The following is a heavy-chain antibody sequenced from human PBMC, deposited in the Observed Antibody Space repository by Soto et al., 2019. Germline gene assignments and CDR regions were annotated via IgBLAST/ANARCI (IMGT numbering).Heavy chain of an antibody. Sequence: QVQLVQSGAEVRKPGASVKVSCKASGYTFNRHYIQWVRQAPGQGLEGMGMIDRSGGDTNYAKKFQGRVTLTSDTSTSTVYMELSSLRSEDTAVYYCAKRRGVGLTRSSFDYWGPGTLVIVSS. CDR2: IDRSGGDT. V-gene: IGHV1-46*02. CDR1: GYTFNRHY. D-gene: IGHD1-26*01. J-gene: IGHJ4*02. CDR3: AKRRGVGLTRSSFDY.